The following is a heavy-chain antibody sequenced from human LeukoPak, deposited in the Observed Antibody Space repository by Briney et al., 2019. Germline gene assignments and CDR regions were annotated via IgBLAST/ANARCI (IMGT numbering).Heavy chain of an antibody. CDR3: ARGYYDLLTGPDY. J-gene: IGHJ4*02. D-gene: IGHD3-9*01. Sequence: GGSLRLSCAASGFTFSSYSMNWVRQAPGKGLEWVSSISSSSSYIYYADSVKGRFTISRDNAKNSLYLQMNSLRAEDTAVYYCARGYYDLLTGPDYWGQGTLVTVSS. CDR1: GFTFSSYS. V-gene: IGHV3-21*06. CDR2: ISSSSSYI.